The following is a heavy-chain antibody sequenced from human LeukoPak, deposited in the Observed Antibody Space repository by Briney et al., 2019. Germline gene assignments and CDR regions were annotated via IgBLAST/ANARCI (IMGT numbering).Heavy chain of an antibody. CDR3: ARWGSGSFYSLDY. V-gene: IGHV4-59*08. J-gene: IGHJ4*02. CDR1: GVSVSSYH. CDR2: MYYSGDT. D-gene: IGHD3-10*01. Sequence: SETLSLTCTVSGVSVSSYHWSWIRQPPGKGLEWIAYMYYSGDTNYSPSLKGRLTMSLDTSKNQFSLKLTSVTAADTAVYYCARWGSGSFYSLDYWGQGILVTVSS.